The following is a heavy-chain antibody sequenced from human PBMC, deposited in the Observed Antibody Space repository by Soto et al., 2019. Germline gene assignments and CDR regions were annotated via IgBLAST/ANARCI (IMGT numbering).Heavy chain of an antibody. V-gene: IGHV3-23*01. CDR2: ISGSGGST. Sequence: GGSLRLSCAASGFTFSSYAMSWVRQAPGKGLEWVSAISGSGGSTYYADSVKGRFTISRDNSKNTLYLQMNSLRAEDTAVYYCAKGTIQLWTLYYYMNVWGKGTTVTVSS. J-gene: IGHJ6*03. D-gene: IGHD5-18*01. CDR3: AKGTIQLWTLYYYMNV. CDR1: GFTFSSYA.